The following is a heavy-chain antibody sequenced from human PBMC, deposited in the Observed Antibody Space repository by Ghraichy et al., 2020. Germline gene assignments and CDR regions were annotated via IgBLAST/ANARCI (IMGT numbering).Heavy chain of an antibody. J-gene: IGHJ4*02. D-gene: IGHD3-10*01. CDR1: GGSIRSYY. V-gene: IGHV4-59*01. CDR3: ARDYGSGSYEY. CDR2: IFHSGST. Sequence: SQTLSLTCTVSGGSIRSYYWSWIRQPPGKGLVWIGYIFHSGSTSYNPSLKSRVTISVDTSKNQFSLKLNSVTAADTAMYYCARDYGSGSYEYWGQGTLVTVSS.